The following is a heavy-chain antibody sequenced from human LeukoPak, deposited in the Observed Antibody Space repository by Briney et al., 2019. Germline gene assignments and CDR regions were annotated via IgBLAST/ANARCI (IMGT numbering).Heavy chain of an antibody. CDR3: ARDREGGAYYYYGMDV. V-gene: IGHV3-48*02. Sequence: PGGSLRLSCAASGFTFSSYSMNWVRQAPGKALEWVSYISSSSSTIYYADSVKGRFTISRDNAKNSLYLQMNSLRDEDTAVYYCARDREGGAYYYYGMDVWGQGTTVTVSS. CDR2: ISSSSSTI. CDR1: GFTFSSYS. J-gene: IGHJ6*02. D-gene: IGHD3-16*01.